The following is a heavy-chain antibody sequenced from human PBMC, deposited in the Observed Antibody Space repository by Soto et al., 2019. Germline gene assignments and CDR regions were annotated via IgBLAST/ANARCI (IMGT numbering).Heavy chain of an antibody. CDR1: GVTFSIYD. J-gene: IGHJ4*02. V-gene: IGHV3-23*01. CDR3: TTTRKGTVAGPFDS. D-gene: IGHD6-19*01. Sequence: EVQLLESGGGLVQPGGSLRLSCVASGVTFSIYDMSWVRQAPGKGLEWVSGISNSGADTFYADSVKGRFTISRDNSKNTLYLQMNSLRAEDTAIYYCTTTRKGTVAGPFDSWGQGTLVPVSS. CDR2: ISNSGADT.